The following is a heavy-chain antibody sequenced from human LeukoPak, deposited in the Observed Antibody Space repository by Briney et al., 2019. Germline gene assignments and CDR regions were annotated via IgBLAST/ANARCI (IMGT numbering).Heavy chain of an antibody. J-gene: IGHJ3*02. CDR2: INPSGGST. Sequence: ASVKVSCKASGYTFTSYHMHWVRRAPGQGLEWMGIINPSGGSTSYAQKFQGRVTMTRDTSTSTVYMELSSLGSDDTALYYCARDHLRGTDDAFDIWGQGTMVTVSS. CDR1: GYTFTSYH. V-gene: IGHV1-46*01. CDR3: ARDHLRGTDDAFDI. D-gene: IGHD3-16*01.